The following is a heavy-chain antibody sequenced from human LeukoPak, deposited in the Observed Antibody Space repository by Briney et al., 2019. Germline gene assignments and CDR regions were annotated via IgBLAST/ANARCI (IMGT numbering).Heavy chain of an antibody. J-gene: IGHJ4*02. D-gene: IGHD2-8*01. CDR2: ISYDGSNK. CDR3: ARDGVMVYGFFDY. V-gene: IGHV3-30*01. Sequence: PGRSLRLSCAASGFTFSSYAMHWVRQAPGKGLEWVAVISYDGSNKYYADSVKGRFTISRDNSKNTLYLQMNSLRAEDTAVYYCARDGVMVYGFFDYWGQGTLVTVSS. CDR1: GFTFSSYA.